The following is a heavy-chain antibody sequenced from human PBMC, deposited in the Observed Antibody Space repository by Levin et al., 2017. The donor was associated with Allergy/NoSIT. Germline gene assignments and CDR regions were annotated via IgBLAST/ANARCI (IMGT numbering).Heavy chain of an antibody. CDR1: GGSFSGYY. CDR3: ARGRGPVAGGII. D-gene: IGHD3-10*01. J-gene: IGHJ4*02. Sequence: SQTLSLTCAVYGGSFSGYYWSWIRQPPGKGLEWIGEINHSGSTNYNPSLKSRVTISVDTSKNQFSLKLSSVTAADTAVYYCARGRGPVAGGIIWGQGTLVTVSS. CDR2: INHSGST. V-gene: IGHV4-34*01.